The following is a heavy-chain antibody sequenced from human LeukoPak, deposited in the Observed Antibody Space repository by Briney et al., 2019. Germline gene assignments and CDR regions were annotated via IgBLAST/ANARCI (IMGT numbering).Heavy chain of an antibody. CDR2: INPNSGGT. D-gene: IGHD2-2*01. Sequence: ASVKVSCKASGYTFTGYYMHWVRQAPGQGLEWMGRINPNSGGTNYAQKFQGRVTMTRDTSISTAYMELSRLRSVDTAVYYCASSIVVVPAAMGYWGQGTPVTVSS. CDR1: GYTFTGYY. V-gene: IGHV1-2*06. J-gene: IGHJ4*02. CDR3: ASSIVVVPAAMGY.